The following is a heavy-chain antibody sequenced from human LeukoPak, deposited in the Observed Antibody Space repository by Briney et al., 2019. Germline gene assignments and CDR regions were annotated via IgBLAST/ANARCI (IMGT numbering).Heavy chain of an antibody. CDR1: GGSISSYY. D-gene: IGHD6-19*01. CDR2: IYTSGST. CDR3: ARLLSSGAPYYYYYMDV. Sequence: SETLSLTCTVSGGSISSYYWSWIRQPPGKGLEWIGYIYTSGSTNYNPSLKSRVTMSVDTSKNQFSLKLSSVTAADTAVYYCARLLSSGAPYYYYYMDVWGKGTTVTVSS. V-gene: IGHV4-4*09. J-gene: IGHJ6*03.